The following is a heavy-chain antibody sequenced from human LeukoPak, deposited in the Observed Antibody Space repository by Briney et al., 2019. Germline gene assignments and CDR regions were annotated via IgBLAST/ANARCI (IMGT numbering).Heavy chain of an antibody. D-gene: IGHD3-22*01. CDR3: ARDRGSSGYQWWEFDY. CDR1: GYTFTSYG. J-gene: IGHJ4*02. Sequence: ASVKVSCKASGYTFTSYGISWVRQAPGQGLEWMGWISAYNGNTNYAQKLQGRVTMTTDTSTSTAYMELRSLRSDDTAVYYCARDRGSSGYQWWEFDYWGQGTLVTVSS. V-gene: IGHV1-18*01. CDR2: ISAYNGNT.